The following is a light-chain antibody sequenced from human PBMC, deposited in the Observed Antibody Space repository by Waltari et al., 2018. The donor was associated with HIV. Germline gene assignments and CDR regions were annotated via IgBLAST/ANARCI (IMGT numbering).Light chain of an antibody. V-gene: IGKV3-15*01. CDR3: QQYKNWPLT. J-gene: IGKJ4*01. CDR2: GAS. Sequence: EIVMTHSPATLSASPGEMTTLSCRASQGVSSNLAWYQQKPGQAPRLLIYGASTRATGIPARFSGSGSGTEFTLTISSLQSEDFAVYYCQQYKNWPLTFGGGTKVEIK. CDR1: QGVSSN.